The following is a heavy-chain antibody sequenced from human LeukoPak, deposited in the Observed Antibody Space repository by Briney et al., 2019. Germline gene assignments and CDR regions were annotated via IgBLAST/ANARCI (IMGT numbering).Heavy chain of an antibody. Sequence: PSETLSLTCAVYGGSFSGYYWSWLRQPPGKGLEWIGEINHSGSTNYNPSLRSRVTISVDTSKNQFSLKLSSVTAADTAVYYCARGLMARGTKKLNGYNWFDPWGQGTLVTVSS. CDR2: INHSGST. CDR1: GGSFSGYY. V-gene: IGHV4-34*01. D-gene: IGHD3-10*01. J-gene: IGHJ5*02. CDR3: ARGLMARGTKKLNGYNWFDP.